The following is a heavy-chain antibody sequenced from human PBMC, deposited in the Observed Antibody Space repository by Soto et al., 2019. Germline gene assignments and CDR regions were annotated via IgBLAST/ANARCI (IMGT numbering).Heavy chain of an antibody. CDR2: IYNSGST. Sequence: PSETLSLTCTVSGGSISSYYWSWIRRPPGKGLEWIGYIYNSGSTHSNPSLQSRVTIPVDTSKNQFSLKLSSVTAADTAVYYCARGRRGIVVVTAIKYFDYWGQGTLVTVSS. J-gene: IGHJ4*02. V-gene: IGHV4-59*12. CDR3: ARGRRGIVVVTAIKYFDY. D-gene: IGHD2-21*02. CDR1: GGSISSYY.